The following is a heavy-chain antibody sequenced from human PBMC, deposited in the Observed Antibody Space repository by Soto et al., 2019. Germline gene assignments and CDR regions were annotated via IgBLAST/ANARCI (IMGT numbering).Heavy chain of an antibody. CDR3: HTPHGRNTFDI. J-gene: IGHJ3*02. CDR1: GFTFSNAW. CDR2: IKSIADGGTT. V-gene: IGHV3-15*01. Sequence: GGSLRLSCATSGFTFSNAWMAWVRQAPGKGLEWVGRIKSIADGGTTNYAAPVKGRFSISRHDSENTLYLQMNSLRVEDTGIYYCHTPHGRNTFDIWGPGTVVTVSS. D-gene: IGHD2-8*01.